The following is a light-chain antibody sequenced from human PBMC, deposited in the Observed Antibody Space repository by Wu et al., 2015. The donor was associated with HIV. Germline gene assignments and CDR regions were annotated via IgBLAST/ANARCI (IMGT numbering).Light chain of an antibody. CDR3: QQYGRSPAT. V-gene: IGKV3-20*01. Sequence: IVLTQSPGTLSLSPGERATLSCRASQSVSSDYLAWYQQKPGQAPRLLVYGASSRATGIPDRFSGSGSGTDFTLTISRLEPEDFAVYYCQQYGRSPATFGQGPR. CDR2: GAS. CDR1: QSVSSDY. J-gene: IGKJ1*01.